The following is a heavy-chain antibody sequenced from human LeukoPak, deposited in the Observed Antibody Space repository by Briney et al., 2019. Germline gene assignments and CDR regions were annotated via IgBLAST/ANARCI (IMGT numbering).Heavy chain of an antibody. D-gene: IGHD6-19*01. CDR2: IYYSGST. CDR1: GGSISSSSYY. J-gene: IGHJ2*01. CDR3: ARHDQWLVPFDL. Sequence: SETLSLTCTVSGGSISSSSYYWAWIRQPPGKGLEWIGSIYYSGSTYYNPSLKSRVTISVDTSKNQFSLKLSSVTAADTAVYYCARHDQWLVPFDLWGRGTLVTVSS. V-gene: IGHV4-39*01.